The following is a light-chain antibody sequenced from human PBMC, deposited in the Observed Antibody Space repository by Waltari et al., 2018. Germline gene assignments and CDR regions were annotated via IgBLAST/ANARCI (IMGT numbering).Light chain of an antibody. V-gene: IGLV2-23*01. CDR1: ASDVGTYKS. J-gene: IGLJ3*02. Sequence: QSALTQPASVSGSPGQSVTISCTETASDVGTYKSVSWYQQHPGKAPKLILSRGSSRFSGSKSGNTASLTISGLQAEDEAHYYCCSYAGSGPWVFGGGTKLTVL. CDR3: CSYAGSGPWV. CDR2: RG.